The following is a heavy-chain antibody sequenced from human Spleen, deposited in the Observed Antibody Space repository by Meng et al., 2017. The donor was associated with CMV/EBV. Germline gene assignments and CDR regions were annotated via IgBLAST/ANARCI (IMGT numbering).Heavy chain of an antibody. CDR1: EFTFSNYW. CDR3: AKTPNTNYYDGTTYYGWFDF. CDR2: INSDGSST. J-gene: IGHJ5*01. D-gene: IGHD3-22*01. V-gene: IGHV3-74*01. Sequence: GESLKISCAASEFTFSNYWMHWVRQAPGKGLVWVSRINSDGSSTYYADSVTGRFTISRDNSKNTLYLQMNSLRAEDTAVYYCAKTPNTNYYDGTTYYGWFDFWGQGTLVTVSS.